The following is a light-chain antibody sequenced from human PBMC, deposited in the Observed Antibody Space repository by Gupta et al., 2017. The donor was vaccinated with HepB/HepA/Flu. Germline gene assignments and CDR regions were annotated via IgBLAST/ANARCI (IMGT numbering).Light chain of an antibody. J-gene: IGKJ5*01. Sequence: DIQLTQSPSFVSASVGDRVTITCRASQDINSYLFWYQQKPGKAPNLLIYAASTLQGGVPSRFSGSGSGTEFTLTINSLQPEDFATYYCQQFNSYPITFGQGTRLDIK. CDR3: QQFNSYPIT. CDR2: AAS. V-gene: IGKV1-9*01. CDR1: QDINSY.